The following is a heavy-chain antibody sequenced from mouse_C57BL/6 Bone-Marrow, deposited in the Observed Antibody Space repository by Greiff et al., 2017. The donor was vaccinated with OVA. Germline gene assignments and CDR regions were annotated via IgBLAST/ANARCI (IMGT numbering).Heavy chain of an antibody. CDR1: GYTFTSYW. D-gene: IGHD1-1*01. Sequence: QVQLKQPGAELVKPGASVKMSCKASGYTFTSYWITWVKQRPGQGLEWIGDIYPGSGSTNYNEKFKSKATLTVDTSSSTAYMQLSSLTSEDSAVYYCARGGRGDAMDDWGQGTSVTVSS. J-gene: IGHJ4*01. CDR2: IYPGSGST. V-gene: IGHV1-55*01. CDR3: ARGGRGDAMDD.